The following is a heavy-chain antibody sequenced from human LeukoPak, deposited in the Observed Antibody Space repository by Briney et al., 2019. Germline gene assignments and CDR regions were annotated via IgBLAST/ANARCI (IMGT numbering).Heavy chain of an antibody. CDR2: INPNSGGT. D-gene: IGHD3-22*01. CDR1: GYTFTGYY. V-gene: IGHV1-2*02. Sequence: GASVKVSCKASGYTFTGYYMHWVRQAPGHGLEWMGWINPNSGGTDYAQKFQGRVTMTRDTSISTAYMELSRLRSDDTAVYYCAREKYYYDSSGDAFDIWGQGTMVTVSS. CDR3: AREKYYYDSSGDAFDI. J-gene: IGHJ3*02.